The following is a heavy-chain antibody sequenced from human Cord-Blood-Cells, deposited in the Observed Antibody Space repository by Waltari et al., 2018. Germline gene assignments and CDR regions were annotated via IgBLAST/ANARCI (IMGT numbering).Heavy chain of an antibody. J-gene: IGHJ4*02. Sequence: EVQLVESGGGLVQPGGSLRLSCAASGFTFSSYWMHWVRQGPGKGLVWVSRINSDGSSTSYADSVKGRFTISRDNAKNTLYLQMNSLRAEDTAVYYCARGMVRGVISSFDYWGQGTLVTVSS. CDR3: ARGMVRGVISSFDY. CDR1: GFTFSSYW. D-gene: IGHD3-10*01. V-gene: IGHV3-74*01. CDR2: INSDGSST.